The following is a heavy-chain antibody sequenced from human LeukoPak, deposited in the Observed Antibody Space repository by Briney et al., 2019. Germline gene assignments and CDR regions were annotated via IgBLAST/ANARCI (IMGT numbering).Heavy chain of an antibody. J-gene: IGHJ6*03. Sequence: GGSLRLSCAAYGFTFSSYGMHWVRQAPGKGLEWVAFIRYDGSNKYYADSVKGRFTISRDNSKNTLYLQMNSLRAEDTAVYYCAKDRYYDSSGYPSNYYYYYMDVWGKGTTVTVSS. V-gene: IGHV3-30*02. CDR1: GFTFSSYG. CDR3: AKDRYYDSSGYPSNYYYYYMDV. D-gene: IGHD3-22*01. CDR2: IRYDGSNK.